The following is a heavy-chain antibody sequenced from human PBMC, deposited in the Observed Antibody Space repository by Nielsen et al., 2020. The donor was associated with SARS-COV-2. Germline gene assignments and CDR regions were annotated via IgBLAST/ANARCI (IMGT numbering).Heavy chain of an antibody. CDR3: ARVGAMVRGVIEYYYGMDV. D-gene: IGHD3-10*01. Sequence: GESLKISCAASGFTFSSYAMHWVRQAPGKGLEWVAVISYDGSNKYYADSVKGRFTISRDNSKNTLYLQMNSLRAEDTAVYYCARVGAMVRGVIEYYYGMDVWGQGTTVTVSS. CDR2: ISYDGSNK. J-gene: IGHJ6*02. V-gene: IGHV3-30*04. CDR1: GFTFSSYA.